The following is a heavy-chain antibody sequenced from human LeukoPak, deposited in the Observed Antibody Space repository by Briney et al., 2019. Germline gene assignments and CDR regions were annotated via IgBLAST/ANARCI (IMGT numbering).Heavy chain of an antibody. Sequence: GASVKVSCKASGYTFTGYYMHWVRQAPGQGLEWMGWINPNSGGTNYAQKFQGRVTITADKSTSTAYMELSSLRSEDTAVYYCARGEYSNYETYYFDYWGQGTLVTVSS. V-gene: IGHV1-2*02. J-gene: IGHJ4*02. CDR2: INPNSGGT. D-gene: IGHD4-11*01. CDR1: GYTFTGYY. CDR3: ARGEYSNYETYYFDY.